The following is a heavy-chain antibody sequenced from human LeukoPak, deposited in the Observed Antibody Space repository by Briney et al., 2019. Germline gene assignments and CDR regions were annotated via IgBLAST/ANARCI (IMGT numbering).Heavy chain of an antibody. Sequence: GASVKVSCKASGYTFTSYDINWVRQATGQGLEWMGRIIPILGIANYAQKFQGRVTITADKSTSTAYMELSSLRSEDTAVYYCARDTNGSGIIWGQGTLVTVSS. V-gene: IGHV1-69*04. CDR3: ARDTNGSGII. D-gene: IGHD3-10*01. J-gene: IGHJ4*02. CDR2: IIPILGIA. CDR1: GYTFTSYD.